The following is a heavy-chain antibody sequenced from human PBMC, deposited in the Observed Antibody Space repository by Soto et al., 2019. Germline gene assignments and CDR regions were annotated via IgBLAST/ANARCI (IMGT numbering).Heavy chain of an antibody. J-gene: IGHJ3*02. CDR2: IYWDADK. CDR3: ARRGDDSSGLI. D-gene: IGHD3-22*01. V-gene: IGHV2-5*02. Sequence: QITLKESGPTLVKPTQTLTLTCTFSGFSLSTSGVGVGWIRQPPGKGLAWLARIYWDADKRYSSSLKSGLTITKDNSKDPVVRTVTNMDPVDTATYYCARRGDDSSGLIWGQETMVTVSS. CDR1: GFSLSTSGVG.